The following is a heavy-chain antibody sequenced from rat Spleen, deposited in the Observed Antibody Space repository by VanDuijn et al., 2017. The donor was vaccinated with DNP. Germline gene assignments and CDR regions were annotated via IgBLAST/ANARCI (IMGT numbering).Heavy chain of an antibody. CDR1: GFTFNNYW. J-gene: IGHJ4*01. CDR3: TRERDYYSGDDYVMDA. D-gene: IGHD1-1*01. Sequence: EVQLVESGGGLVQPGRSLKLSCVASGFTFNNYWMTWIRQAPGKGLEWIASITNTGGNTYYPDSVKGRFTISRVNAKSTLYLQMNSLRSEDTATYYCTRERDYYSGDDYVMDAWGQGASVTVSS. V-gene: IGHV5-31*01. CDR2: ITNTGGNT.